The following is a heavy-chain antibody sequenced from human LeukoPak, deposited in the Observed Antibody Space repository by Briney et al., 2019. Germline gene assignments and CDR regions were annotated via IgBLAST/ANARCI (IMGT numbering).Heavy chain of an antibody. Sequence: PSETLSLTCTASGGSISSYYWSWIRQPPGKGLEWIGYIYYSGSTNYNPSLKSRVTISVDTSKNQFSLKLSSVTAADTAVYYCARGDRYCSGGSCYSGAFDIWGQGTMVTVSS. V-gene: IGHV4-59*01. D-gene: IGHD2-15*01. CDR1: GGSISSYY. J-gene: IGHJ3*02. CDR2: IYYSGST. CDR3: ARGDRYCSGGSCYSGAFDI.